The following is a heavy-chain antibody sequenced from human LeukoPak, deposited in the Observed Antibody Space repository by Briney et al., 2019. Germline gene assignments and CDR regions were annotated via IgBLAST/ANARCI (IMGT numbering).Heavy chain of an antibody. V-gene: IGHV1-69*04. Sequence: AASVKVSCKASGGTFSSYAISWVRQAPGQGLEWMGRIIPILGTANYAQKFQGRVTITADKSTSTAYMELSSLRSEDTAVYYCARTQPPTYGDPGEAWDYWGQGTLVTVSS. CDR3: ARTQPPTYGDPGEAWDY. CDR1: GGTFSSYA. J-gene: IGHJ4*02. CDR2: IIPILGTA. D-gene: IGHD4-17*01.